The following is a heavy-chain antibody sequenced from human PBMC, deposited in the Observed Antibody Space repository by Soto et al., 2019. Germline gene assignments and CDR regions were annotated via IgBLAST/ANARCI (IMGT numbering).Heavy chain of an antibody. D-gene: IGHD3-22*01. Sequence: SETLSLTCTSSGGTISDGYYWSWIRRHPGKGREWIVYISYSGYTYYNPSLESRVTISVDTSKDQFSLKLNPVTAADTAVYYCARETLDSSGNFMRQPDAFDVWGQGTMVT. J-gene: IGHJ3*01. V-gene: IGHV4-31*03. CDR2: ISYSGYT. CDR1: GGTISDGYY. CDR3: ARETLDSSGNFMRQPDAFDV.